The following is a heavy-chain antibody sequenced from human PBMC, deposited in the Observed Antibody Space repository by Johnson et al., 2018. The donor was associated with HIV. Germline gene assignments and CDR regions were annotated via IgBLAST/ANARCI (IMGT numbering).Heavy chain of an antibody. CDR3: ARDRLLWFRELWPHDALDI. D-gene: IGHD3-10*01. V-gene: IGHV3-9*01. CDR2: ISWNSGNI. J-gene: IGHJ3*02. CDR1: GFTFDDYA. Sequence: VQLVESGGGLVQPGRSLRLSCAASGFTFDDYAMHWVRQGPGKGLEWVSGISWNSGNIGYEDSVKGRFTISRDNSNNTLYLQMNSLRTEDTAVYYCARDRLLWFRELWPHDALDIWGQGTMVTVSS.